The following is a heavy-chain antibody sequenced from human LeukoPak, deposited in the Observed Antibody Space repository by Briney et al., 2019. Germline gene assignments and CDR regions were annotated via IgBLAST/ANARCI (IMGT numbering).Heavy chain of an antibody. CDR2: IDPDDFDI. V-gene: IGHV5-51*01. CDR3: ARVEEYCTGGDCYLGWFDS. CDR1: GHRFTDYW. J-gene: IGHJ5*01. D-gene: IGHD2-8*02. Sequence: GESPKISCKASGHRFTDYWIGWVRQMPGKGLEWIGNIDPDDFDIRYSPSFQGQVTLSADKSMSTAYLHWSSLKASDTAMHYCARVEEYCTGGDCYLGWFDSWGQGTLVTVSS.